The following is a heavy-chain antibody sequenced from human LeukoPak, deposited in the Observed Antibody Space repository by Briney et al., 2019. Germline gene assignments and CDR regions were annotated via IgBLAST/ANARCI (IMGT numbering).Heavy chain of an antibody. CDR3: ARGSWYYDSSDYYRLDY. J-gene: IGHJ4*02. CDR1: GFTFSSYA. CDR2: ISYDGSNK. V-gene: IGHV3-30-3*01. D-gene: IGHD3-22*01. Sequence: GGSLRLSCAASGFTFSSYAMHWVRQAPGKGLEWVAVISYDGSNKYYADSVKGRFTISRDNSKNTLYLQMNSLRAEDTAVYYCARGSWYYDSSDYYRLDYWGQGTLVTVSS.